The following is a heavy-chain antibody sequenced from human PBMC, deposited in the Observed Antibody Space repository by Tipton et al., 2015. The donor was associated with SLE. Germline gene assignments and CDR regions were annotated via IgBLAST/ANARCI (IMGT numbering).Heavy chain of an antibody. CDR2: LNSDETST. D-gene: IGHD2/OR15-2a*01. Sequence: SLRLSCAASGFRISDYWMYWVRQAPGKGLVWVSRLNSDETSTGYADFVKGRFTISRDNGKNTAYLQMNSLRAEDTAVYYCVRDPFATSTGLNNWGQGTLVTVSS. CDR3: VRDPFATSTGLNN. J-gene: IGHJ4*02. V-gene: IGHV3-74*01. CDR1: GFRISDYW.